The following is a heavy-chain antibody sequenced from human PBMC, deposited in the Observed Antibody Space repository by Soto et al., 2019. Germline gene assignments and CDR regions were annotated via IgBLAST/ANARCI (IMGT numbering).Heavy chain of an antibody. CDR1: GFTFGDYA. V-gene: IGHV3-49*03. CDR3: APHSVVVAGAEYFQH. J-gene: IGHJ1*01. Sequence: PGGSLRLSCAASGFTFGDYAMSWFRQAPGKGLERVGFIRSKAYGGTTEYAASVKGRFTISRDDSKSIAYLQMNSLKTEDTAVYYCAPHSVVVAGAEYFQHWGQGTLVTVSS. CDR2: IRSKAYGGTT. D-gene: IGHD2-15*01.